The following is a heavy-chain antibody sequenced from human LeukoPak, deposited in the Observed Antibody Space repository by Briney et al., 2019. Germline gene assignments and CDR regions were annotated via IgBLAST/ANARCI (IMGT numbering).Heavy chain of an antibody. V-gene: IGHV3-23*01. CDR2: ISGSGGST. CDR1: GFTLSSYA. CDR3: ARALLLWFGESSNWFDP. Sequence: GGSLRLSCAASGFTLSSYAMSWVRQAPGKGLEWVSAISGSGGSTYYADSVKGRFTISRDNSKNTLYLKMNSLRAEDTAVYYCARALLLWFGESSNWFDPWGQGTLVTVSS. D-gene: IGHD3-10*01. J-gene: IGHJ5*02.